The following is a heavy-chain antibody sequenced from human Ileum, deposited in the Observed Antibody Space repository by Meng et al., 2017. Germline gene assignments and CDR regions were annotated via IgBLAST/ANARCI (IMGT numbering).Heavy chain of an antibody. Sequence: VHPHASGPGLVKPAGTLFLTCTVAGASIIGVNWWTWVRQTPGKGLEWIGEIHHSGSTNSIPSLKSRVTLSVDKSKNQFSLSMTSVTAADTAVYYCARGTGDIRVGFDYWGQGTLVTVSS. D-gene: IGHD7-27*01. J-gene: IGHJ4*02. CDR2: IHHSGST. CDR3: ARGTGDIRVGFDY. CDR1: GASIIGVNW. V-gene: IGHV4-4*02.